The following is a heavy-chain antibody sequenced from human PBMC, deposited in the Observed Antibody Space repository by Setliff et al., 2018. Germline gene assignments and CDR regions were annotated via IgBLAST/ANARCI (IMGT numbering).Heavy chain of an antibody. CDR2: IKQGGSEK. CDR1: GFTFSRYW. J-gene: IGHJ6*02. D-gene: IGHD3-10*01. CDR3: ARDHVYGSQYYYYYYGMDV. Sequence: PGGSLRLSCAASGFTFSRYWMSWVRQAPGKGLEWVANIKQGGSEKYYVDSVKGRFTISRDNAKNSLYLQMNSLRAEDTAVYYCARDHVYGSQYYYYYYGMDVWGQGTTVTVS. V-gene: IGHV3-7*01.